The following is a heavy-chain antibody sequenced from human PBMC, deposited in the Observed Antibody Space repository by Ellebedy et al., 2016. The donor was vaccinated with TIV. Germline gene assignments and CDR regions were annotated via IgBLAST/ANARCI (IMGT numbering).Heavy chain of an antibody. CDR3: ASGGSVVAAPARDY. CDR2: ISYDGNKK. CDR1: RFTFSSHA. Sequence: GGSLRLSCEASRFTFSSHAMHWVRQAPGKGLEWVAVISYDGNKKYYADSVKGRFTISRDNSKNTLYLQMNSLKPEDTALYYCASGGSVVAAPARDYWGQGTLVTVSS. V-gene: IGHV3-30*04. J-gene: IGHJ4*02. D-gene: IGHD2-2*01.